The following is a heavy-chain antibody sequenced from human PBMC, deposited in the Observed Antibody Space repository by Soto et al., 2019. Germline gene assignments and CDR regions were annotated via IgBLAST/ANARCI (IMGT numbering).Heavy chain of an antibody. V-gene: IGHV1-58*01. Sequence: SVKGSFKASTFTFTSSAVQWVRQARGQSLDCIGWIVVGSGNTKYAQNFQERVTITRDMSSGTAYLELRSLRSEDTAVYYGAKHREGETYYFDYWGQ. J-gene: IGHJ4*02. D-gene: IGHD1-26*01. CDR3: AKHREGETYYFDY. CDR1: TFTFTSSA. CDR2: IVVGSGNT.